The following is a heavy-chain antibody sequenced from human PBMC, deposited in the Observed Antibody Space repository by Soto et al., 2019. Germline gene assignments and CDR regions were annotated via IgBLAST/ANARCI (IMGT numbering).Heavy chain of an antibody. CDR3: ARAKFRDGYNFHY. V-gene: IGHV3-30-3*01. Sequence: PGGSLRLSCAASGFTFSSYAMHWVRQAPGKGLEWVAVISYAGSNKYYADSVKGRFTISRDNSKNTLYLQMNSLRAEDTAVYYCARAKFRDGYNFHYWGQGTLVTVSS. J-gene: IGHJ4*02. CDR1: GFTFSSYA. D-gene: IGHD5-12*01. CDR2: ISYAGSNK.